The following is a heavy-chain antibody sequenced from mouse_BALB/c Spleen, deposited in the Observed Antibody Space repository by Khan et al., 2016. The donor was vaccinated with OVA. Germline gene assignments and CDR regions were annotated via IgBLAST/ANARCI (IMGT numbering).Heavy chain of an antibody. D-gene: IGHD2-1*01. CDR3: ARRGLYGICTY. J-gene: IGHJ3*01. CDR1: GYSFTSYW. Sequence: VQLQQSAAEMAKPGASVKMSCKTSGYSFTSYWMHWVKQRTGEGLEWIGYINPSTAYTEYNQKFKDKATLTPDKYYNTASLQLRSLKSEDSAVYYSARRGLYGICTYWCQGTQVTVSA. CDR2: INPSTAYT. V-gene: IGHV1-7*01.